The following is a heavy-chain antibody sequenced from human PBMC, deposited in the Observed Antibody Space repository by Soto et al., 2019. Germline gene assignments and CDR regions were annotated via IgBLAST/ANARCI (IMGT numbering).Heavy chain of an antibody. V-gene: IGHV1-69*02. D-gene: IGHD3-10*01. CDR2: IIPILGIA. CDR3: ASHARPTDYYA. J-gene: IGHJ5*02. CDR1: GGTFSSYT. Sequence: QVQLVQSGAEVKKPGSSVKVSCKASGGTFSSYTISWVRQAPGQGLEWMGRIIPILGIANYAQKFQGRVTITADKSTSTAYMELSSLRSEDTAVYYCASHARPTDYYAWGQGTLVTVSS.